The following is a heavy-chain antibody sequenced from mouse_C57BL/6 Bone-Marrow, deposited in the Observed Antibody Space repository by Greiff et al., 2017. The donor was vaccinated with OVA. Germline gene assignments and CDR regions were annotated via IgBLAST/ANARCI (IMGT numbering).Heavy chain of an antibody. D-gene: IGHD1-1*01. Sequence: EVQVVESGGGLVQPGGSLKLSCAASGFTFSDYYMYWVRQTPEKRLEWVAYISNGGGSTYYPDTVKGRFTISRDNAKKTMYLQMSRLKSEDTAMYYCARYYGSSLYYAMDYWGQGTSVTVSS. J-gene: IGHJ4*01. CDR2: ISNGGGST. CDR1: GFTFSDYY. V-gene: IGHV5-12*01. CDR3: ARYYGSSLYYAMDY.